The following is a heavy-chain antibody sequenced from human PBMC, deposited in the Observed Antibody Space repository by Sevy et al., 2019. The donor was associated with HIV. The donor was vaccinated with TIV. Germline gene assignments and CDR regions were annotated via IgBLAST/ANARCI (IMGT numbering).Heavy chain of an antibody. D-gene: IGHD3-3*01. J-gene: IGHJ6*02. CDR2: ISGSGGST. V-gene: IGHV3-23*01. CDR1: GFTFSSYA. CDR3: AKRNRILRFLEWYNPMDV. Sequence: GGSLRLSCAASGFTFSSYAMSWVRQAPGKGLEWVSAISGSGGSTYYAKSVKGRFTISRDNSKNTLYLQMNSLRAEDTAVYYCAKRNRILRFLEWYNPMDVWGQGTTVTVSS.